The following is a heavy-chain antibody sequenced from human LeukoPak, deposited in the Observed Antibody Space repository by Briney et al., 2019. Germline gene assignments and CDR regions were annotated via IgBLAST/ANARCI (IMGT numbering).Heavy chain of an antibody. Sequence: HAGRSLRLSCAASGFSFSSYCMSWVRQAPGKGLEWVALINPDGSERYYVDSVKGRFTISRDNAKNSLYLQMDSLRDDDTAMYFCTRDLAAVPGPRMDVWGQGTTVTVSS. D-gene: IGHD6-19*01. CDR2: INPDGSER. V-gene: IGHV3-7*03. CDR1: GFSFSSYC. J-gene: IGHJ6*02. CDR3: TRDLAAVPGPRMDV.